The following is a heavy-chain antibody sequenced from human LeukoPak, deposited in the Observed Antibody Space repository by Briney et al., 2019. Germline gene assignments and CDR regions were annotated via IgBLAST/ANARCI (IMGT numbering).Heavy chain of an antibody. CDR2: INHSGST. CDR3: ARSAEQQPAGYFDY. D-gene: IGHD6-13*01. V-gene: IGHV4-34*01. J-gene: IGHJ4*02. CDR1: GGSFSGYY. Sequence: PSETLSLTCAVYGGSFSGYYWSWIRQPPGKGLEWTGEINHSGSTNYNPSLKSRVTISVDTSKNQFSLKLSSVTAADTAVYYCARSAEQQPAGYFDYWGQGTLVTVSS.